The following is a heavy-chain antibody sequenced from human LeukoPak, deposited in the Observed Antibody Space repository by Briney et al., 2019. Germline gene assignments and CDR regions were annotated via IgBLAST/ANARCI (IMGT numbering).Heavy chain of an antibody. Sequence: GGSLRLSCAASGSTFSSYAMSWVRQAPGKGLEWVSAISGSGGSTYYADSVKGRFTISRDNSKNTLYLQMNSLRAEDTAVYYCAKAGPRDYYGSGSYFDPWGQGTLVTVSS. CDR2: ISGSGGST. J-gene: IGHJ5*02. V-gene: IGHV3-23*01. CDR3: AKAGPRDYYGSGSYFDP. CDR1: GSTFSSYA. D-gene: IGHD3-10*01.